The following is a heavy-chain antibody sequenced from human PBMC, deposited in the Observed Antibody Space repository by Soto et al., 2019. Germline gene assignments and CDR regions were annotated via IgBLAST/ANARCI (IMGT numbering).Heavy chain of an antibody. V-gene: IGHV1-2*02. CDR3: AREGSSSSEYFQH. D-gene: IGHD6-6*01. Sequence: QVQLVQSGAEVKKSGASVKVSCKASGYSFTGYNMHWVRQAPGQGLEWMGWINPNSGATNYAQKFQGRVTMTRDTSITTAYMELSRLRSDDTAVYYCAREGSSSSEYFQHWGQGTLVTVSS. J-gene: IGHJ1*01. CDR1: GYSFTGYN. CDR2: INPNSGAT.